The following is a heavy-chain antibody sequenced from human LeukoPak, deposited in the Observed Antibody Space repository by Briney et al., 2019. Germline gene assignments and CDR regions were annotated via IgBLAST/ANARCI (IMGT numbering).Heavy chain of an antibody. D-gene: IGHD5-24*01. J-gene: IGHJ4*02. CDR3: AREGEKADGYNHGLDR. V-gene: IGHV3-74*01. Sequence: GGSLRLSCAASGFTFSSKWMHWVRQAPGKGVVWVSRINEDGSTTNYADSVKGRSTIFRDNAKNTLYLQMNNLRSEDTAVYFCAREGEKADGYNHGLDRWGQGTLVTVSS. CDR1: GFTFSSKW. CDR2: INEDGSTT.